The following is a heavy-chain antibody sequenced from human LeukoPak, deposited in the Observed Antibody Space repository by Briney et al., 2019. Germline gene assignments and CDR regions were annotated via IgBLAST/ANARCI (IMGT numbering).Heavy chain of an antibody. V-gene: IGHV1-2*02. CDR2: INPNSGGT. D-gene: IGHD2-15*01. CDR1: VYTFTGYY. Sequence: ASVKVSCKASVYTFTGYYMHWVRQAPGQGLEWMGWINPNSGGTNYAQKFQGRVTMTRDTSISTAYMELSRLRSDDTAVYYCARDLVVVAANPFDYWGQGTLVTVSS. J-gene: IGHJ4*02. CDR3: ARDLVVVAANPFDY.